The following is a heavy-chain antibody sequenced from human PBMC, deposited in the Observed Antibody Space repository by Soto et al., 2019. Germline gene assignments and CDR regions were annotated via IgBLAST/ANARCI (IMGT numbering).Heavy chain of an antibody. D-gene: IGHD5-18*01. CDR3: ARDVDTAMVLDY. J-gene: IGHJ4*02. CDR1: GFTFSSYG. V-gene: IGHV3-30*03. Sequence: GGSLRLSCAASGFTFSSYGMHWVRQAPGKGLEWVAVISYDGSNKYYADSVKGRFTISRDNSKNTLYLQMNSLRAEDTAVYYCARDVDTAMVLDYWGQGTLVTVSS. CDR2: ISYDGSNK.